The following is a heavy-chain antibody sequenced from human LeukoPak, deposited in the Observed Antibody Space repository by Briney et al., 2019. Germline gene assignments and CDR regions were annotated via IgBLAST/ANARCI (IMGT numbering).Heavy chain of an antibody. Sequence: GGSLRLSCAASEFTFSSYAMSWVRQAPGKGLEWVSAISGSGGSTYYADSVKGRFTISRDNSKNTLYLQMNSLRAEDTAVYYCAKGAHSSGRGTYFDYWGQGTLVTVSS. CDR1: EFTFSSYA. CDR2: ISGSGGST. V-gene: IGHV3-23*01. CDR3: AKGAHSSGRGTYFDY. D-gene: IGHD6-19*01. J-gene: IGHJ4*02.